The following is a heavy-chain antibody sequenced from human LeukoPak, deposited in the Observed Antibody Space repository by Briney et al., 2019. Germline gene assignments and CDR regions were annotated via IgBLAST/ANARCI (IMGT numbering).Heavy chain of an antibody. D-gene: IGHD3-10*01. J-gene: IGHJ5*02. Sequence: GGSLRLSCEASGFTFSSYSMNWVRQAPGKGLEWISYISTSTTTIYYADSVKGRFTISRDNAKNSLYLQMNSLRAEDTAVYYCARDARITMVRGVVDPWGQGTLVTVSS. V-gene: IGHV3-48*04. CDR3: ARDARITMVRGVVDP. CDR2: ISTSTTTI. CDR1: GFTFSSYS.